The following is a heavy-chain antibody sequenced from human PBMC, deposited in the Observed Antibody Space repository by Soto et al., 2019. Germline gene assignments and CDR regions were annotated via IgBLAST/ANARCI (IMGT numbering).Heavy chain of an antibody. CDR2: IIPILGIA. D-gene: IGHD2-15*01. V-gene: IGHV1-69*02. Sequence: SVKVSCKASGGTFSSYTISWVRQAPGQGLEWMGRIIPILGIANYAQKFQGRVTITADKSTGTAYMELSSLRSEDTAVYYCARNVVVVAGYDYWGQGTLVTVSS. CDR1: GGTFSSYT. J-gene: IGHJ4*02. CDR3: ARNVVVVAGYDY.